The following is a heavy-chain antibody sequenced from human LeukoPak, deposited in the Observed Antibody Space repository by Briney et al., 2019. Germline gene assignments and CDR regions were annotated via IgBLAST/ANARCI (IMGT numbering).Heavy chain of an antibody. Sequence: GSLRLSCAASGFTFSSYGMSWIRQPPGKGLEWIGFVDYTGSTNYNPSLRGRVSISVVTSKNHFALNLSSVTAADTAVYYCARDHVDTVMVFTSTHAFDIWGQGTMVTVSS. D-gene: IGHD5-18*01. CDR2: VDYTGST. J-gene: IGHJ3*02. CDR1: GFTFSSYG. V-gene: IGHV4-59*01. CDR3: ARDHVDTVMVFTSTHAFDI.